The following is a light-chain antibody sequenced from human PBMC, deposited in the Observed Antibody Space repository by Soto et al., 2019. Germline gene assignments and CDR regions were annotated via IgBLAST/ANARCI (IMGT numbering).Light chain of an antibody. CDR2: EVS. J-gene: IGLJ1*01. CDR3: SSYTSSNTRYV. V-gene: IGLV2-14*01. CDR1: NSNLGAGYD. Sequence: QSVLTQPPSVSGAPGQRVTISCTGNNSNLGAGYDVSWYQQHPGKAPKLMIYEVSNRPSGVSNRFSGSKSANTASLTISGLQAEDEADYFCSSYTSSNTRYVFGTGTKLTVL.